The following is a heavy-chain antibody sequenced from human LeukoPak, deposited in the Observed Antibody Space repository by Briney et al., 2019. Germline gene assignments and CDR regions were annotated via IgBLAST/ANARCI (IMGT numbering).Heavy chain of an antibody. CDR1: GFTLDDYG. D-gene: IGHD3-22*01. V-gene: IGHV3-20*04. CDR2: INWNGAST. J-gene: IGHJ3*02. CDR3: ARDYDSSGYYFAFDI. Sequence: GGSLRLSCAASGFTLDDYGMCWVRQAPGKGLEWVSGINWNGASTDYADSVKGRFTISRDNAKNSLYLQMNSLRAEDTALYYCARDYDSSGYYFAFDIWGQGTMVTVSS.